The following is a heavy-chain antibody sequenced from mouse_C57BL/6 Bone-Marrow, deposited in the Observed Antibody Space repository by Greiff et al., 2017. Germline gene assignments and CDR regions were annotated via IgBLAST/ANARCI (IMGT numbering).Heavy chain of an antibody. CDR3: VTTVVAPYAMDY. V-gene: IGHV1-22*01. CDR1: GYTFTDYN. D-gene: IGHD1-1*01. J-gene: IGHJ4*01. Sequence: VQLQQSGPELVKPGASVKMSCKASGYTFTDYNMHWVKQSHGKSLEWIGYINPNNGGTSYNQKFKGKATLTVNKSSSTAYMELRSLTSEDSAVYYCVTTVVAPYAMDYWGQGTSVTVSS. CDR2: INPNNGGT.